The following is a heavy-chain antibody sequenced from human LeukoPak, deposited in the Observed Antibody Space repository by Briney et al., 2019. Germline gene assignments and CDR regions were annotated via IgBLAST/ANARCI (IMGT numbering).Heavy chain of an antibody. V-gene: IGHV3-48*01. D-gene: IGHD5-12*01. Sequence: GGSLRPSCAASGFTFSSYSMNWVRQAPGKGLEWVSYISSSSSTIYYADSVKGRFTISRDSAKNSLYLQMNSLRAEDTAVYYCARDKSDSGYEYYFDYWGQGTLVTVSS. CDR1: GFTFSSYS. CDR2: ISSSSSTI. J-gene: IGHJ4*02. CDR3: ARDKSDSGYEYYFDY.